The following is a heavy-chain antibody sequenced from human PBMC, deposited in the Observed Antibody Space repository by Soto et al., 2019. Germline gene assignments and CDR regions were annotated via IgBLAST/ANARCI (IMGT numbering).Heavy chain of an antibody. Sequence: PGGSLRLSCAAPGFTLTNYAMTWVRQAPGKGLQWVPSIRGGDGSTYYADSVKGRFTIFRDTSKNTLYLQMDSLRVEDTSVYYCANGLDTDYWGQGTLVTVFS. V-gene: IGHV3-23*01. CDR2: IRGGDGST. J-gene: IGHJ4*02. CDR3: ANGLDTDY. CDR1: GFTLTNYA.